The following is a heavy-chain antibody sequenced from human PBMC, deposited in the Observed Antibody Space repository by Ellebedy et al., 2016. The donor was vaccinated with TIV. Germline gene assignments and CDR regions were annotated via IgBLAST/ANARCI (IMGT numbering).Heavy chain of an antibody. J-gene: IGHJ3*02. D-gene: IGHD5-24*01. CDR3: AKDQVAGDGRWVFDM. V-gene: IGHV3-23*01. CDR2: ISHTGSRT. CDR1: GFTFSSYA. Sequence: GESLKISCAASGFTFSSYAMSWVRQAPGKGLEWVSTISHTGSRTYYADSVEGRFIISRDNSKKTLYLQMNSLRAEDTAIYYCAKDQVAGDGRWVFDMWGQGTMVTVSS.